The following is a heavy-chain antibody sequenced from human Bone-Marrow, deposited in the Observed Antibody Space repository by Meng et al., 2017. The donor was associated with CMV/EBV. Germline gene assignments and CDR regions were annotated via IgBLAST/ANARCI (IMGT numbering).Heavy chain of an antibody. CDR2: ISSSGSTI. CDR3: ARAQSPYYDFWSGHYYYYGMDV. J-gene: IGHJ6*02. CDR1: GFTFSNYW. D-gene: IGHD3-3*01. Sequence: GESLKISCAGSGFTFSNYWMSWVRQAPGKGLEWVSYISSSGSTIYYADSVKGRFTISRDNAKNSLYLQMNSLRAEDTAVYYCARAQSPYYDFWSGHYYYYGMDVWGQGTTVTVSS. V-gene: IGHV3-48*04.